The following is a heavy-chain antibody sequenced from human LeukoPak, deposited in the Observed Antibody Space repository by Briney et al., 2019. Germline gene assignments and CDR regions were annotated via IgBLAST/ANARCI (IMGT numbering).Heavy chain of an antibody. Sequence: GGSLRLSCAASGFTFSSYGMHWVRQAPGKGLEWVTVIWYDGSNKYYADSVKGRFTISRDNSKNTLYLQMNSLRAEDTAVYYCAKDYYGPSGGIDYWGQGTLVTVSS. V-gene: IGHV3-33*06. D-gene: IGHD3-10*01. CDR2: IWYDGSNK. CDR1: GFTFSSYG. CDR3: AKDYYGPSGGIDY. J-gene: IGHJ4*02.